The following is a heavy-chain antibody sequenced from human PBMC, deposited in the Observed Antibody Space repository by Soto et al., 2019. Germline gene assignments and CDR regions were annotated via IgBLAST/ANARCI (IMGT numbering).Heavy chain of an antibody. J-gene: IGHJ4*02. D-gene: IGHD6-6*01. Sequence: ASVKVSCKAPGYTFTSYAMHWVRQAPGQRLEWMGWINAGNGNTKYPQKFQGRVTITRDTSASTAYMELSSLRSEDTAVYYCARDGARGIAARQREYYFDYWGQGTLVTVSS. V-gene: IGHV1-3*01. CDR1: GYTFTSYA. CDR3: ARDGARGIAARQREYYFDY. CDR2: INAGNGNT.